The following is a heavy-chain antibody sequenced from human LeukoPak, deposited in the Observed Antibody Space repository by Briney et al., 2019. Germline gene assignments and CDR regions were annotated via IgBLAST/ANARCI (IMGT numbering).Heavy chain of an antibody. D-gene: IGHD3-9*01. CDR2: INHSGST. CDR3: ARTPYDILTGYAI. Sequence: SETLSLTCAVYGGSFSGYYWSWIRQPPGKGLEWIGEINHSGSTTYNPSLKSRVTISVDTSKHQSSLKLSSAPAADTAVFYSARTPYDILTGYAIWGQGTMVTVSS. V-gene: IGHV4-34*01. J-gene: IGHJ3*02. CDR1: GGSFSGYY.